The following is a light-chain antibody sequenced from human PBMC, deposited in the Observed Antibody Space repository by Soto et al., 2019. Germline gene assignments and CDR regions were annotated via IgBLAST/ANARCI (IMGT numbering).Light chain of an antibody. Sequence: QPVLTQSPSASASLGASVKLTCTLSSGHSSYAIAWHQQQPEKGPRYLMKLNSDGSHSKGDGIPDRFSGSSSGAERHLTISSPQSEHEADYYCQTWGTAIHDVVFGGGTKLTVL. CDR3: QTWGTAIHDVV. V-gene: IGLV4-69*01. J-gene: IGLJ2*01. CDR2: LNSDGSH. CDR1: SGHSSYA.